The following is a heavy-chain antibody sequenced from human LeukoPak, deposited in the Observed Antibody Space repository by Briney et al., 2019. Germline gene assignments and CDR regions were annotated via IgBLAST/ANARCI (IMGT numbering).Heavy chain of an antibody. J-gene: IGHJ5*02. D-gene: IGHD2-2*01. CDR3: ARICSSTSCYSADP. CDR1: GFTFSSYA. CDR2: ISYDGSNK. Sequence: GGSLRLSSAASGFTFSSYAMHWVRQAPGKGLEWVAVISYDGSNKYYADSVKGRFTISRDNSKNTLYLQMNSLRAEDTAVYYCARICSSTSCYSADPWGQGTLVTVSS. V-gene: IGHV3-30-3*01.